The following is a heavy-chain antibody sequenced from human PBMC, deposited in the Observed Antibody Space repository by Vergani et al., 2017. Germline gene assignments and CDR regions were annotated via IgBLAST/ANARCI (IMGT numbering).Heavy chain of an antibody. CDR2: IIPIFGTA. J-gene: IGHJ5*02. Sequence: QVQLVQSGAEVKKPGSSVKVSCKASGGTFSSYAISWVRQAPGQGLEWMGGIIPIFGTANYAQKLQGRVTITADESTGTAYMELSSLRSEDTAVYYCARATTSYCSSTSCYPYWFDPWGQGTLVTVSS. V-gene: IGHV1-69*01. CDR3: ARATTSYCSSTSCYPYWFDP. CDR1: GGTFSSYA. D-gene: IGHD2-2*01.